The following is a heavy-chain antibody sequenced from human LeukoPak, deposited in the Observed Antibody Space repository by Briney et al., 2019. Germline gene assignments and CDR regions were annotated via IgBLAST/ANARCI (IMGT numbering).Heavy chain of an antibody. J-gene: IGHJ4*02. D-gene: IGHD2-15*01. CDR2: IIPIFGTA. CDR1: GGTFSSYA. V-gene: IGHV1-69*05. Sequence: SVKVSCKASGGTFSSYAISWVRQAPGQGLEWMGGIIPIFGTANYAQKFQGRVTITTDESTSTAYMELSSLRSEDTAVYYCAREYCSVGSCYRSGTHFDYWGQGTLVTVSS. CDR3: AREYCSVGSCYRSGTHFDY.